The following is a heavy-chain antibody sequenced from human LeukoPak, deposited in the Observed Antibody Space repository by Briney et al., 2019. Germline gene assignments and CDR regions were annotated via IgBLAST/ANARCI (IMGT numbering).Heavy chain of an antibody. Sequence: PGGSLRLSCAASGFTFRSYNMNWVRQAPGKGLEWVSYISSSSITIYYADSVKGRFTISRDNSKNTLYLQMNSLRPEDTAVYYCAKGDPYGSGSYPVDYWGQETLVTVSS. CDR2: ISSSSITI. CDR1: GFTFRSYN. CDR3: AKGDPYGSGSYPVDY. J-gene: IGHJ4*02. V-gene: IGHV3-48*01. D-gene: IGHD3-10*01.